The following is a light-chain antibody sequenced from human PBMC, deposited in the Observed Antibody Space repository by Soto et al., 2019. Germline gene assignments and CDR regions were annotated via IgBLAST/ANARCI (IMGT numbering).Light chain of an antibody. J-gene: IGLJ2*01. V-gene: IGLV2-14*01. CDR3: SSNTSSSTVV. Sequence: QSALTQPASVSGSPGQSITISCTGTSSDVGGYNYVSWYQQHPGKAPKLMIYDVSNRPSGVSNRFSGSKSGNTASLTISGLPAEDEDYYCCSSNTSSSTVVFGGGTKLTVL. CDR1: SSDVGGYNY. CDR2: DVS.